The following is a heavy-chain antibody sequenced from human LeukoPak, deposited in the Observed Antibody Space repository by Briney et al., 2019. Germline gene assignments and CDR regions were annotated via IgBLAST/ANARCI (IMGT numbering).Heavy chain of an antibody. D-gene: IGHD3-3*01. J-gene: IGHJ4*02. V-gene: IGHV1-2*02. CDR1: GYTFTGCY. CDR3: ARDFTIFGVHTPFFDY. Sequence: ASVKVSCKASGYTFTGCYMHWVRQAPGQGLEWMGWINPNSGGTNYAQKFQGRVTMTRDTSISTAYMELSRLRSDDTAVYYCARDFTIFGVHTPFFDYWGQGTLVTVSS. CDR2: INPNSGGT.